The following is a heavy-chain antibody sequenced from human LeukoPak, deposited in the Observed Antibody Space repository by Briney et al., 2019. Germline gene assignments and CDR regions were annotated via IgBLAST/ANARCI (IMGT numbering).Heavy chain of an antibody. CDR3: ARDLSTVTTDWFDP. Sequence: SETLSLTCTVSGGSISSSSYYWGWIRQPPGKGLEWIGSIYYSGSTYYNPSLKSRVTISVDTSKNQFSLKLSSVTAADTAVYYCARDLSTVTTDWFDPWGQGTLVTVSS. D-gene: IGHD4-17*01. CDR2: IYYSGST. CDR1: GGSISSSSYY. V-gene: IGHV4-39*07. J-gene: IGHJ5*02.